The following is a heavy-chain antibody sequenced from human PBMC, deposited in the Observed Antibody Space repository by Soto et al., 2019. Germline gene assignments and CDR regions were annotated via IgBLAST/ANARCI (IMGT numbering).Heavy chain of an antibody. D-gene: IGHD7-27*01. CDR1: VFILNNYA. CDR3: VKRGRNWGAFDF. J-gene: IGHJ3*01. V-gene: IGHV3-23*01. Sequence: VQLLESGGDLVQPGGSLRLSCVASVFILNNYAMSWVRQAPGKGLEWVSTIGGTEGDSDGVPWYEDSVKGRFTISRDSSANTMFLHMDNLRAEDSALSYGVKRGRNWGAFDFWGHGTTVVVSS. CDR2: IGGTEGDSDGVP.